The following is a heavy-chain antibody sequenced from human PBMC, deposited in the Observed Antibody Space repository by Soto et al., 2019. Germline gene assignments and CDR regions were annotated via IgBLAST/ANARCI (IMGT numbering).Heavy chain of an antibody. V-gene: IGHV4-61*01. Sequence: SETLSLTSTVSGGSVSSGSYYWSWIRQPPGKGLEWIGYIYYSGSTNYNPSLKSRVTISVDTSKNQFSLKLSSVTAADTAVYYCARDVRIMITFGGVDAFDIWGQGTMVTVSS. CDR2: IYYSGST. CDR1: GGSVSSGSYY. CDR3: ARDVRIMITFGGVDAFDI. D-gene: IGHD3-16*01. J-gene: IGHJ3*02.